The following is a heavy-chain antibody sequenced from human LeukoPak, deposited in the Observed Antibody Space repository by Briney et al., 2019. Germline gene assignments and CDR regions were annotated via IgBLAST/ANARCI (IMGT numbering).Heavy chain of an antibody. D-gene: IGHD3-9*01. J-gene: IGHJ4*02. V-gene: IGHV3-48*03. CDR2: ISDSGSSI. CDR1: GLTFSSYE. Sequence: GGSLRLSCAASGLTFSSYEMSWVCQAPGKGLEWVTYISDSGSSIYYADSVKGRFTISRDNAKNSLYLQMSSLRAEDTAVYYCARTISTIFLDYWGQGTLVTVSS. CDR3: ARTISTIFLDY.